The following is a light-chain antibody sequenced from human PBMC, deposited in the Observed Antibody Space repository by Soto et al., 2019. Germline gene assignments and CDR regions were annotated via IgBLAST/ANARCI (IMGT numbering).Light chain of an antibody. CDR3: QQYSSSPLT. CDR2: GTS. V-gene: IGKV3-20*01. J-gene: IGKJ4*01. CDR1: QSVRSSH. Sequence: GSLSLSPGERATLSCRASQSVRSSHLAWYQQMPGQAPRLLIYGTSNRATGIPDRFSGSGSGTDFTLTISRLEPEDFAVYYCQQYSSSPLTFGGGTKVDIK.